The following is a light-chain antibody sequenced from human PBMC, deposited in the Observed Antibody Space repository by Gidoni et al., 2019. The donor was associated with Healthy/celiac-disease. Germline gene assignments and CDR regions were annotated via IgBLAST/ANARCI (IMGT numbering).Light chain of an antibody. CDR2: GAS. J-gene: IGKJ4*01. V-gene: IGKV3-20*01. CDR1: QSVSSSY. CDR3: QQYGRSPTT. Sequence: VFTQSPGNLSLSPGERATLSCRASQSVSSSYLARYQQKPGQAPRLLIYGASSRATGIPDRFSGSGSGTDFTLTISRLEPEDFAVYYCQQYGRSPTTFGGGTKVEIK.